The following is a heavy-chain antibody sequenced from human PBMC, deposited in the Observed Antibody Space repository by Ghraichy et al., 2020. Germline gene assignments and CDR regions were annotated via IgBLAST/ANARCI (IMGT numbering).Heavy chain of an antibody. CDR2: IYPDDSDT. CDR3: ARPSSGWYHFDL. Sequence: GGSLRLSCKASGYKFTSYWIAWVRQMPGKGLEWMGIIYPDDSDTRYSPSFRGHVSISAAKSTTTAYLHWNSLKASDSAIYYCARPSSGWYHFDLWGQGTRVTVSS. CDR1: GYKFTSYW. D-gene: IGHD6-19*01. J-gene: IGHJ4*02. V-gene: IGHV5-51*01.